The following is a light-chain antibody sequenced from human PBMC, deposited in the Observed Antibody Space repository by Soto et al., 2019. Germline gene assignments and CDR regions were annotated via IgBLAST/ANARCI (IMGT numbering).Light chain of an antibody. CDR2: GAS. J-gene: IGKJ5*01. V-gene: IGKV3-20*01. CDR3: QQYGSSPIT. Sequence: EVVVTKSPGTLSLSPGERATLSCRASQSVSSSYLAWYQQKPGQAPRLLIYGASSRATGIPARFSGSGSGTDFTLTISSLQPEDFAVYYCQQYGSSPITFGQGTRLEIK. CDR1: QSVSSSY.